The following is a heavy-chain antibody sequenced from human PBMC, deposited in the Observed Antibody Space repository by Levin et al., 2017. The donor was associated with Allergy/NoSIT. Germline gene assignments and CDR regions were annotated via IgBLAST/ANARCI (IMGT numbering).Heavy chain of an antibody. CDR1: GFTFTSYS. J-gene: IGHJ4*02. D-gene: IGHD5/OR15-5a*01. V-gene: IGHV3-21*01. Sequence: GESLKISCAASGFTFTSYSMNWVRQAPGKGLEWVSSISSSSGDIYYADSVKGRFTISRDNAKNSLYLQMNSLRAEDTAVYYCASHAPAGSVYAFWGQGTLVTVSS. CDR2: ISSSSGDI. CDR3: ASHAPAGSVYAF.